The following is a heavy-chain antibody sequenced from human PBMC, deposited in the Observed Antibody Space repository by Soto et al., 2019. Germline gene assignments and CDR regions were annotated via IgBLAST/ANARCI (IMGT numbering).Heavy chain of an antibody. CDR1: GFTFSSYW. CDR2: IKQDGSEK. CDR3: ARVIWLRWSPGHFDY. D-gene: IGHD4-17*01. V-gene: IGHV3-7*01. J-gene: IGHJ4*02. Sequence: EVQLVESGGGLVQPGGSLRLSCAASGFTFSSYWMSWVRQAPGKGLEWVANIKQDGSEKYYVDSVKGRFTISRDNAKNSLYLQMNSLRAEDTAVYYCARVIWLRWSPGHFDYWGQGTLVTVSS.